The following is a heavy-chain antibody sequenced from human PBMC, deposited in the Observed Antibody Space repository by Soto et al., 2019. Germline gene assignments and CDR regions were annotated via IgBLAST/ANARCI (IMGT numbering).Heavy chain of an antibody. J-gene: IGHJ5*01. CDR3: ARGYDSNLFDS. D-gene: IGHD5-12*01. CDR1: GGSISRGGYY. CDR2: IYYSGST. V-gene: IGHV4-31*03. Sequence: TLSLTCTVSGGSISRGGYYWSWIRQHPGKGLEWIGYIYYSGSTYYNPSLKSRVTRSVDTSKNQFSLKLSSVSAADTAVYYCARGYDSNLFDSWGQGTLVIASS.